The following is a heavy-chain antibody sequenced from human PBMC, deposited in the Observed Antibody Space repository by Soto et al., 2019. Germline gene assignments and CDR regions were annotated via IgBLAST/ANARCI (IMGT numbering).Heavy chain of an antibody. Sequence: GSLKLSCAASGFTLSMYEMNWFHHSPGKGLGWVSYISSSGSTIYYADSVKGRFTISRDNAKNSLYLQMNSLRAEDTAVYYCARVTGVGATNDYWGQGTLVTVPS. CDR2: ISSSGSTI. V-gene: IGHV3-48*03. CDR3: ARVTGVGATNDY. D-gene: IGHD1-26*01. CDR1: GFTLSMYE. J-gene: IGHJ4*02.